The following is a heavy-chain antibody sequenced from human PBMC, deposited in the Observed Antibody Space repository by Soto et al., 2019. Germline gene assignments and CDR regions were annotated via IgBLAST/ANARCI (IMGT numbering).Heavy chain of an antibody. J-gene: IGHJ6*01. CDR2: MNPNRGNT. CDR3: ASAFLESLRPVSYYYGMGV. CDR1: GYTLTSYE. V-gene: IGHV1-8*01. D-gene: IGHD3-3*02. Sequence: GASVKVSCKAPGYTLTSYEINSVRQGTRQGLEWIGWMNPNRGNTSDAQKLQGRVTMARNTSISTAYMELSSLRYEDTDMYYCASAFLESLRPVSYYYGMGVCRQRTTVTVSS.